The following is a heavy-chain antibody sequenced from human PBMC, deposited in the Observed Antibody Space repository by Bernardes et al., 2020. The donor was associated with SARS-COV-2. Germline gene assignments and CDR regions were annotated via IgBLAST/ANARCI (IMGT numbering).Heavy chain of an antibody. D-gene: IGHD1-26*01. CDR1: VFTFSSYA. J-gene: IGHJ3*02. CDR3: AKDDSDSGSYSDAFNI. V-gene: IGHV3-23*01. CDR2: ISGSGGST. Sequence: GESLRLSYAASVFTFSSYAMSWVRQAPGKGLEWVSAISGSGGSTYSAYSVKGRFTISRDNSKNTLYLQMNSLRAEDTAVYYFAKDDSDSGSYSDAFNIWCQGTMVTVSS.